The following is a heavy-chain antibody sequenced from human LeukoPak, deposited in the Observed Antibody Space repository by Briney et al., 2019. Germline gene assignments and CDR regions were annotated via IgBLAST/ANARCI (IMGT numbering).Heavy chain of an antibody. CDR3: AKVEWPRREPYYYYGMDV. V-gene: IGHV3-23*01. Sequence: PGGSLRLSCAGSGFMFRDSVMSWVRQAPGKGLEWVSAISGSGGSTYYADSVKGRFTISRDNSKNTLYLQMNSLRAEDTAVYYCAKVEWPRREPYYYYGMDVWGQGTTVTVSS. CDR1: GFMFRDSV. CDR2: ISGSGGST. D-gene: IGHD3-3*01. J-gene: IGHJ6*02.